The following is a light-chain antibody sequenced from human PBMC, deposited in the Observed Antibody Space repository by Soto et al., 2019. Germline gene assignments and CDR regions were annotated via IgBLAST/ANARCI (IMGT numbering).Light chain of an antibody. V-gene: IGLV2-14*01. Sequence: QSALTQPASVSGSPGQSITISCTGTSSDVGAYNYVSWYQQHPDKAPKLVIYEVRNRPSGVSNRFFGSKSGNTASLTISGLQAEDEADYYCSSFAGTNTPYVFGTGTKLTVL. CDR1: SSDVGAYNY. CDR2: EVR. CDR3: SSFAGTNTPYV. J-gene: IGLJ1*01.